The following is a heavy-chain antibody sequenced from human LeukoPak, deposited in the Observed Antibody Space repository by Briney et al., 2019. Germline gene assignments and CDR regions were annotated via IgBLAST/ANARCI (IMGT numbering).Heavy chain of an antibody. CDR1: GYTFTGYY. D-gene: IGHD6-13*01. V-gene: IGHV1-2*02. Sequence: ASVKVSCKASGYTFTGYYMHWVRQAPGQGLEWMGWINPNSGGTNYAQKLQGRVTMTRDTSISTAYMELSRLRSDDTAVYYCARGGSSSWYSSGSYWGQGTLVTVSS. J-gene: IGHJ4*02. CDR2: INPNSGGT. CDR3: ARGGSSSWYSSGSY.